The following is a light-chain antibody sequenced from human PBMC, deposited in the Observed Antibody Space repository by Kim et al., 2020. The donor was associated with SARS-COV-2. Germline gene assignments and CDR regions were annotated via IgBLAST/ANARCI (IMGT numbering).Light chain of an antibody. J-gene: IGKJ5*01. CDR1: QDIRND. CDR3: LQHSTYPIT. V-gene: IGKV1-17*01. CDR2: GAS. Sequence: ATVGDRVTLTCRASQDIRNDLGWYQQNQGRAPKRLIYGASSLQSGVPSRFSGSGSGTEFTLTISSVQPEDFATYFCLQHSTYPITCGQGTRLEIK.